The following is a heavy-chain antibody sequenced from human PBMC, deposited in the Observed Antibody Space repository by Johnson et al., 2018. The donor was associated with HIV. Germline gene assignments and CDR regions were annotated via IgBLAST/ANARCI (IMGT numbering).Heavy chain of an antibody. CDR2: FYSGGFT. V-gene: IGHV3-66*02. J-gene: IGHJ3*02. D-gene: IGHD5-18*01. CDR1: GFTVSSNY. Sequence: VQLVESGGGLVQPGGSLRLSCAASGFTVSSNYMSWVRQAPGKGLEWVSVFYSGGFTYFADSVPGRFTISRDNSKNTLYLQMNSLRPEDTAVYYCARLPSGYSRDAFDIWGQGTMVTVSS. CDR3: ARLPSGYSRDAFDI.